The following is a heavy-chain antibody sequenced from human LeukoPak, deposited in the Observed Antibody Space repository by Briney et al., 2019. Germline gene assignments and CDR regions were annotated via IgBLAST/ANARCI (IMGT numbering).Heavy chain of an antibody. CDR2: IKQDGSEK. Sequence: GGSLRLSCAASGFTFSSYWMSWVRQAPGKGLEWVANIKQDGSEKYYVDSVKGRFTISRDNAKNSLYLQMNSLRAEDTAVYYCARGGVDIVATSWFDPWGQGTLVTVSS. V-gene: IGHV3-7*01. J-gene: IGHJ5*02. CDR3: ARGGVDIVATSWFDP. D-gene: IGHD5-12*01. CDR1: GFTFSSYW.